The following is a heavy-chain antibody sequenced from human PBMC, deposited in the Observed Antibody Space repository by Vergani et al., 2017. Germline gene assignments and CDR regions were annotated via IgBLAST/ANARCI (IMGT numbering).Heavy chain of an antibody. CDR1: GFTFSSDA. D-gene: IGHD6-19*01. CDR3: ARSSTHSSGWDLDY. CDR2: IYSGGST. V-gene: IGHV3-66*02. Sequence: EVQLLESGGGLVQPGGSLRVSCAASGFTFSSDAMSWVRQAPGKGLEWVSVIYSGGSTYYADSVKGRFTISRDNSKNTLYLQMNSLRAEDTAVYYCARSSTHSSGWDLDYWGQGTLVTVSS. J-gene: IGHJ4*02.